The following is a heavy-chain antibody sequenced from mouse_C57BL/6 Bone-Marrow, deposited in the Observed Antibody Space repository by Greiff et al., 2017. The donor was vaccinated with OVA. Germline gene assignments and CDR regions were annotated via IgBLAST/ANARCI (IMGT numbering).Heavy chain of an antibody. V-gene: IGHV1-62-2*01. J-gene: IGHJ3*01. CDR3: ARHEIYYDYLWFAY. D-gene: IGHD2-4*01. Sequence: VQGVESGAELVKPGASVKLSCKASGYTFTEYTIHWVKQRSGQGLEWIGWFYPGSGSIKYNEKFKDKATLTADKSSSTVYMERSRLTSEDSAVYFCARHEIYYDYLWFAYWGQGTLVTVSA. CDR2: FYPGSGSI. CDR1: GYTFTEYT.